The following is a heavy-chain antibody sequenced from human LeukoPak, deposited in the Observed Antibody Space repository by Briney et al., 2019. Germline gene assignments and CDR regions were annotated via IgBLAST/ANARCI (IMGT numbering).Heavy chain of an antibody. J-gene: IGHJ6*02. CDR3: ARDLGDTATIQVPYGMDV. D-gene: IGHD5-24*01. CDR1: GFTVSSNY. V-gene: IGHV3-66*01. CDR2: IYSGGST. Sequence: GGSLRLSCAASGFTVSSNYMSWVRQAPGKGLEWVSVIYSGGSTYYADSVKGRFTISRDNSKNTLYLQMNSLRAEDTAVYYCARDLGDTATIQVPYGMDVWGQGTTVTVSS.